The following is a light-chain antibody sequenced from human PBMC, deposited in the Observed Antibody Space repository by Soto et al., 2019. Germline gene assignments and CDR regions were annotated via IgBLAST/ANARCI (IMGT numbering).Light chain of an antibody. Sequence: EIVLTQSPATLSLSPGEGATLSCRASPSVTSYLAWYQQKPGQAPRLLIYDTSNRATGIPARFSGSGSGTDFTLTISRLEPEDFAVYYCQQRSSWPPTFGGGTKVDIK. V-gene: IGKV3-11*01. CDR3: QQRSSWPPT. CDR2: DTS. CDR1: PSVTSY. J-gene: IGKJ4*01.